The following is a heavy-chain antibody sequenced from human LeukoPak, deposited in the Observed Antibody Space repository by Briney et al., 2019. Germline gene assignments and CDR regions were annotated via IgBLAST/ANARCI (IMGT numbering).Heavy chain of an antibody. J-gene: IGHJ4*02. CDR1: GFTVSSNY. Sequence: PGGSLRLSCAASGFTVSSNYMSWVRQAPGKGLEWVSVIYSGGSTYYADSVKGRFTISRDNSKNTLYLQMNSLRAEDTAVYYCAEDTGYSSGWYGYWGQGTLVTVSS. D-gene: IGHD6-19*01. V-gene: IGHV3-53*01. CDR3: AEDTGYSSGWYGY. CDR2: IYSGGST.